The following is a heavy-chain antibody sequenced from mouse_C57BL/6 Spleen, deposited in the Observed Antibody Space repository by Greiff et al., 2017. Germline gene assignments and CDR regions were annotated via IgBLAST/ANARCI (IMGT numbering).Heavy chain of an antibody. J-gene: IGHJ4*01. V-gene: IGHV3-6*01. D-gene: IGHD3-2*01. CDR2: ISYDGRN. CDR1: GYSITSGYY. CDR3: ARGLDSHHAMDY. Sequence: EVKLMESGPGLVKPSPSLSLTCSVTGYSITSGYYWNWIRQFPGNKLEWMGYISYDGRNNYNPSLKNRISITRDTSKNQFFLKLNSVTTEDTATYYCARGLDSHHAMDYWGQGTSVTVSS.